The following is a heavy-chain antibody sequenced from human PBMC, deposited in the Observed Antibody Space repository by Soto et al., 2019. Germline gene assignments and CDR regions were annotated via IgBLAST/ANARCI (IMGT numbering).Heavy chain of an antibody. CDR3: TRRPGYCSSTSCNQFDY. Sequence: PGGSLRLSCAASGFTFSCSAMHWVRQASGKGLEWVGRIRSKANSYATAYAASVKGRFAISRDDSKNTAYLQMNSLKTEDTAVYYCTRRPGYCSSTSCNQFDYWGQGTLVTVSS. CDR1: GFTFSCSA. J-gene: IGHJ4*02. V-gene: IGHV3-73*01. D-gene: IGHD2-2*01. CDR2: IRSKANSYAT.